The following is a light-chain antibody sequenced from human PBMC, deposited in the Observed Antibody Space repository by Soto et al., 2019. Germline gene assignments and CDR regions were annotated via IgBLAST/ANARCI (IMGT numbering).Light chain of an antibody. Sequence: EIVMTQSPATLSVSPGERVTLSCRASQSVGRSLAWYQQKAGQTPRLLIFGAPTRATGTPVRFSGSGSGTEFSLTISSLQSEDFVVYYCQQYEKWPLTFGGGTKVEIK. J-gene: IGKJ4*01. CDR2: GAP. CDR1: QSVGRS. CDR3: QQYEKWPLT. V-gene: IGKV3-15*01.